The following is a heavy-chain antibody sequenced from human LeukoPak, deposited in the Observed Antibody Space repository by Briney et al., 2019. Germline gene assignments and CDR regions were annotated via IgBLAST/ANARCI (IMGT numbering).Heavy chain of an antibody. CDR3: ASQGIAAAG. J-gene: IGHJ4*02. CDR1: GFTFSSYA. D-gene: IGHD6-13*01. Sequence: GGSLRLSCAASGFTFSSYAMSWVRQAPGKGLEWVSAISSSSCYIYYADSVKGRFTISRDNAKNSLYLQMNSLRAEDTAVYYCASQGIAAAGWGQGTLVTVSS. CDR2: ISSSSCYI. V-gene: IGHV3-21*04.